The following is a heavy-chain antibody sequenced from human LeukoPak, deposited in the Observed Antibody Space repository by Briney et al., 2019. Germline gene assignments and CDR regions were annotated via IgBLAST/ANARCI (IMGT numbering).Heavy chain of an antibody. CDR2: ISSSGSTI. CDR3: AREVPSMDY. J-gene: IGHJ4*02. V-gene: IGHV3-48*03. D-gene: IGHD4/OR15-4a*01. Sequence: GGSLRLSXAASGFIFSNYEMNWVRQAPGKGLEWVSYISSSGSTIYYADSVKGRFTISRDNAKNSLYLQMNSLRAEDTAVYYCAREVPSMDYWGQGTLVTVSS. CDR1: GFIFSNYE.